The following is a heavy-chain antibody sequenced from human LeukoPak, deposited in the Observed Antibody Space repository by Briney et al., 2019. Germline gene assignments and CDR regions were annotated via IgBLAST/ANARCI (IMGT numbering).Heavy chain of an antibody. CDR3: AKGASSGSGY. J-gene: IGHJ4*02. CDR2: ISYDGSNK. V-gene: IGHV3-30*18. D-gene: IGHD6-19*01. CDR1: GLIFSSYG. Sequence: GGSLRLPCAASGLIFSSYGMHWVRQAPGKGLEWVAVISYDGSNKYYADSVKGRFTISRDNSKNTLYLQMNSLRAEDTAVYYCAKGASSGSGYWGQGTLVTVSS.